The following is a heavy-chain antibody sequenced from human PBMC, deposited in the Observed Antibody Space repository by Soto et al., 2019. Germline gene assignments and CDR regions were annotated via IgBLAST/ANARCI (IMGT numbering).Heavy chain of an antibody. V-gene: IGHV1-69*13. D-gene: IGHD3-22*01. CDR2: IVPMFGTA. Sequence: SVKVSCKASGGTLSRYALSWVRQAPGQGPEWMGGIVPMFGTANYAQKFQGRVTITADESTNTAYMQLSSLRSEDTAVYYCARGVYYDSRGYYFFFWGQGTLVTVPQ. CDR1: GGTLSRYA. CDR3: ARGVYYDSRGYYFFF. J-gene: IGHJ4*02.